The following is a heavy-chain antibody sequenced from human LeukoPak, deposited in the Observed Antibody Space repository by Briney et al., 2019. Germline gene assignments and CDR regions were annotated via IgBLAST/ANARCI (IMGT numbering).Heavy chain of an antibody. CDR3: ARFAKDITTWLLPFDY. D-gene: IGHD3-22*01. CDR2: INPNSGGT. V-gene: IGHV1-2*02. CDR1: GGTFSSYA. J-gene: IGHJ4*02. Sequence: GSSVKVSCKASGGTFSSYAISWVRQAPGQGLEWMGWINPNSGGTNYAQKFQGRVTMTRDTSISTAYMELSRLRSDDTAVYYCARFAKDITTWLLPFDYWGQGTLVTVSS.